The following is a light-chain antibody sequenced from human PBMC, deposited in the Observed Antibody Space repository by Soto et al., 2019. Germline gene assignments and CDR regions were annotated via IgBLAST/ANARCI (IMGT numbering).Light chain of an antibody. CDR1: QGVSTW. J-gene: IGKJ5*01. V-gene: IGKV1-12*01. Sequence: DIQMTQSPSSVSASVGDRVTITCRASQGVSTWLAWYQQKPGKAPNLLIYTASSLQSGVPSRFGGSGSGTDFTLTINGLQPEDFAVYYCQQYGNSPITFGQGTRLEIK. CDR3: QQYGNSPIT. CDR2: TAS.